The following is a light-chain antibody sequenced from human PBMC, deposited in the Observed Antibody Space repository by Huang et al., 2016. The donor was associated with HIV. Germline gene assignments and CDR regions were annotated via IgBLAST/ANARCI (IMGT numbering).Light chain of an antibody. CDR3: QQTYSTAIT. CDR1: QRISTY. Sequence: DIQMTQSPSSLSASVGDRVTITCRASQRISTYLNWYQQKPGKAPKLLIFAASTLQSGVPSTFSGSGSGTDFTITISSLQPEDFATYYCQQTYSTAITFGQGTRLEIK. V-gene: IGKV1-39*01. CDR2: AAS. J-gene: IGKJ5*01.